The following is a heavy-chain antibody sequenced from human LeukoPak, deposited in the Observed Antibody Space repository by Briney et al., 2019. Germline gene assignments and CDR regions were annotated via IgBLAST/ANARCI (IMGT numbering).Heavy chain of an antibody. CDR2: IYYSGST. CDR1: GGSISSYY. Sequence: SETLSLTCTVSGGSISSYYWSWIRQPPGKGLEWIGYIYYSGSTNYNPSLKSRVTISVDTSKSQFSLKLSSVTAADTAVYYCARGNRGVLRYFDWLPDFDYWGQGTLVTVSS. CDR3: ARGNRGVLRYFDWLPDFDY. J-gene: IGHJ4*02. D-gene: IGHD3-9*01. V-gene: IGHV4-59*08.